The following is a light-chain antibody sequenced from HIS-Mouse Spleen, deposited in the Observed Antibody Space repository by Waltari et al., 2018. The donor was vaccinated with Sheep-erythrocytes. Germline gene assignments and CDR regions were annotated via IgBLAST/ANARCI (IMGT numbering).Light chain of an antibody. CDR2: AGS. CDR3: CSYAGSSTPWV. V-gene: IGLV2-23*01. J-gene: IGLJ3*02. CDR1: SSDVGSYNL. Sequence: QSALTQPASVSGSPGQSITISCTGTSSDVGSYNLVSCYQQHPGKAPKRMIYAGSKRPSGVSNRFSGSKSGNTASLTISGLQAEDEADYYCCSYAGSSTPWVFGGGTKLTVL.